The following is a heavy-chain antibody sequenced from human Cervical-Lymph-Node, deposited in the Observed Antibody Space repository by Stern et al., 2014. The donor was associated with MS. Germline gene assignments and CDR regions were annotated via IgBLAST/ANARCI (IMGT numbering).Heavy chain of an antibody. CDR2: IYYIGST. CDR3: ARVCYDFWSGYYPLDY. V-gene: IGHV4-31*03. J-gene: IGHJ4*02. CDR1: GGSISSGGYY. Sequence: QVQLQQSGPGLVKPSQTLSLTCTVSGGSISSGGYYWSWIRQHPGKGLEWIGNIYYIGSTYYNPSLKSRVTISLDTSKNQFSLKLSSVTAADTAVYYCARVCYDFWSGYYPLDYWGQGTLVTVSS. D-gene: IGHD3-3*01.